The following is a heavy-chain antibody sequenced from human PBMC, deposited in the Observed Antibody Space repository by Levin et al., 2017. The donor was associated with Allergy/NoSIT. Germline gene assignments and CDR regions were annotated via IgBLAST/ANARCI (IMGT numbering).Heavy chain of an antibody. CDR3: AKDIYYSNSRYFDY. V-gene: IGHV3-23*01. Sequence: GGSLRLSCATSGFTVSSYAMSWVRQAPGKGLEWVSSISGHGDDTYYADSVKGRFTISRDISKNTLFLQMNILRAEDTALYYCAKDIYYSNSRYFDYWGQGTLVTVSS. CDR1: GFTVSSYA. J-gene: IGHJ4*02. D-gene: IGHD3-10*01. CDR2: ISGHGDDT.